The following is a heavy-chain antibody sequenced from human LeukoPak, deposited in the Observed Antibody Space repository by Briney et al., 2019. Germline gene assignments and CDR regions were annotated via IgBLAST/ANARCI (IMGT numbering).Heavy chain of an antibody. CDR3: ARDPDSGMDV. Sequence: ASVTVSCKASGGTFSSYAINWVRQAPGQGLEWMGRIIPSLGIANYAQKFQGRVTITADKSTSTAYMELCSLRSEDTAVYYCARDPDSGMDVWGQGTTVTVSS. CDR2: IIPSLGIA. D-gene: IGHD1-14*01. V-gene: IGHV1-69*04. J-gene: IGHJ6*02. CDR1: GGTFSSYA.